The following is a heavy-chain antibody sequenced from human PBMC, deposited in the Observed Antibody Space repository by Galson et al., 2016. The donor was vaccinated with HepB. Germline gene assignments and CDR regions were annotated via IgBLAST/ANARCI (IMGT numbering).Heavy chain of an antibody. CDR1: GFTFSSYA. CDR3: ARDLKVGALDY. J-gene: IGHJ4*02. D-gene: IGHD1-26*01. CDR2: ISYDGSNK. Sequence: SLRLSCAASGFTFSSYAMHWVRQAPGKGLEWVAVISYDGSNKYYADSVKGRFTISRDNSKNTLYLQMNSLRAEDTAVYYCARDLKVGALDYWGQGTLVTVSS. V-gene: IGHV3-30*04.